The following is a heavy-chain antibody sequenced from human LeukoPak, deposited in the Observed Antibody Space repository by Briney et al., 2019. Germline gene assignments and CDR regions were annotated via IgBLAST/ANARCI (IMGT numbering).Heavy chain of an antibody. CDR3: ARVSVGYCSSTSCSSPPWFDP. Sequence: GGSLRLSCAASGFTFSSYWMSWVRQAPGKGLEWVANIKQDGSEKYYVDSVKGRFTISRDNAKNSLYLQMNSLRAEDTAVYYCARVSVGYCSSTSCSSPPWFDPWGQGTLVTVSS. V-gene: IGHV3-7*01. D-gene: IGHD2-2*01. CDR1: GFTFSSYW. J-gene: IGHJ5*02. CDR2: IKQDGSEK.